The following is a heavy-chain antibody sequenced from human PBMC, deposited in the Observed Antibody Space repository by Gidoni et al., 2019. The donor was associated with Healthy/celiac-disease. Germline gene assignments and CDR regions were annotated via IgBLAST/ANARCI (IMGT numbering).Heavy chain of an antibody. CDR1: GGSFSGYY. Sequence: QVQLQQWGAGLLKPSETLSLTCAVYGGSFSGYYWSWIRQPPGKGLEWIGEINHSGSTNYNPSLKSRVTISVDPAKNQFSLKLSSVTAADKAVYYCARRRWLQPDAFDIWGQGTMVTVSS. V-gene: IGHV4-34*01. CDR3: ARRRWLQPDAFDI. CDR2: INHSGST. J-gene: IGHJ3*02. D-gene: IGHD5-12*01.